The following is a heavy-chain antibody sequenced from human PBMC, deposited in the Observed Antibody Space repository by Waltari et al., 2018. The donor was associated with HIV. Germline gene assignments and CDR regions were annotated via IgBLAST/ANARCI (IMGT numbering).Heavy chain of an antibody. D-gene: IGHD4-4*01. J-gene: IGHJ4*02. CDR1: GGSIITSSHYS. CDR2: IYSSGST. V-gene: IGHV4-39*01. CDR3: SRHTQTAVTTDS. Sequence: QLQLQESGPGLVKPSETLSLTCTVSGGSIITSSHYSWGWIRQPPGKGLEWIGIIYSSGSTYFHPSLRSRVTMSVDTSLNQFSLHLKSVTAADTAVYYCSRHTQTAVTTDSWGQGTLITVSA.